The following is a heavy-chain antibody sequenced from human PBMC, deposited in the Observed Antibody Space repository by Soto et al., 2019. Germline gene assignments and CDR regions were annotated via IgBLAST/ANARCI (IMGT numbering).Heavy chain of an antibody. V-gene: IGHV3-23*01. D-gene: IGHD3-10*01. Sequence: EVQLLESGGGLVQPGGSLRLSCAASEFTFSIYPMSWVRLAPGKGLEWVSAISADGGSTWHADSVKGRFTTSRDNSKNTLYLQMNSLRAEDTAIYYCAPYEMRSSYSGLQHWGQGTLVTVSS. CDR1: EFTFSIYP. CDR3: APYEMRSSYSGLQH. CDR2: ISADGGST. J-gene: IGHJ1*01.